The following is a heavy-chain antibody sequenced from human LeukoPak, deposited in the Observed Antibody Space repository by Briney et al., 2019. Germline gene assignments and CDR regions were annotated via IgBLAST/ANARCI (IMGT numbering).Heavy chain of an antibody. CDR1: GFTFSTYW. Sequence: PGGSLRLSRGASGFTFSTYWMHWVRQAPGKGLVWVSRIKSDGGTNYADSVKGRFTISRDNAKKTVSLQMNSLRPEDTGVYYCARAPSEIGGYYPEYFRHWGQGTLVTVSS. CDR2: IKSDGGT. J-gene: IGHJ1*01. D-gene: IGHD3-22*01. V-gene: IGHV3-74*01. CDR3: ARAPSEIGGYYPEYFRH.